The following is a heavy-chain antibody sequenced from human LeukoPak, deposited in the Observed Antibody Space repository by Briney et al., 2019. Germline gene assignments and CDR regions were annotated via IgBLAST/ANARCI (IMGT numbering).Heavy chain of an antibody. J-gene: IGHJ4*02. CDR3: ARDPFAGYDILTGYYVGGTIDY. CDR2: ISSSSSYI. CDR1: GSTFSSYS. D-gene: IGHD3-9*01. V-gene: IGHV3-21*01. Sequence: GGSLRLSCAASGSTFSSYSMTWVRQAPGKGLEWVSSISSSSSYIYYADSVKGRFTISRDNAKNSLYLQMNSLRAEDTAVYYCARDPFAGYDILTGYYVGGTIDYWGQGTLVTVSS.